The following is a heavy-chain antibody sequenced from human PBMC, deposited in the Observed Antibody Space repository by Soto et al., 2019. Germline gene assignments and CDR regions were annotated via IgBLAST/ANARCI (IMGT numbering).Heavy chain of an antibody. CDR3: ATGRKRYFDWNPIGRIDY. Sequence: QLQLQESGPGLVKPSETLSLTCTVSGGSISSSSYYWGWIRQPPGKGLEWIGSIYYSGSTYYNPSLKSRVTISVDTSKNQFSLKLSSVTAADTAVYYCATGRKRYFDWNPIGRIDYWGQGTLVTVSS. J-gene: IGHJ4*02. CDR2: IYYSGST. CDR1: GGSISSSSYY. V-gene: IGHV4-39*01. D-gene: IGHD3-9*01.